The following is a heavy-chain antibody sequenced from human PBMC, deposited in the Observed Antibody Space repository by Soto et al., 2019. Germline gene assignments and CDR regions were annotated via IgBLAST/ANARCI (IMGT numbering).Heavy chain of an antibody. J-gene: IGHJ6*02. V-gene: IGHV4-59*01. CDR1: GGSISSYY. Sequence: PSETLSLTCTVSGGSISSYYWSWIRQPPGKGLEWIGYIYYSGSTNYNPSLKSRVTISVDTSKNQFSLKLSSVTAADTAVYYCARIKRGLLYYYYGMDVWRQGTTVTVSS. CDR3: ARIKRGLLYYYYGMDV. CDR2: IYYSGST. D-gene: IGHD3-10*01.